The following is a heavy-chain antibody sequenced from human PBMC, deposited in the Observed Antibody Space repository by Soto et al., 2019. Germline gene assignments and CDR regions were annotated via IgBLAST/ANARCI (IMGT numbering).Heavy chain of an antibody. Sequence: ASVKVSCKASGYTFTSYAMHWVRQAPGQRLEWMGWINAGNGNTEYSQKFQGRVTITRDTSASTAYMELSSLRSEDTAVYYCARGGGHCSSTSCYYYYYYGMDVWGQGTTVTVSS. V-gene: IGHV1-3*01. CDR2: INAGNGNT. D-gene: IGHD2-2*01. J-gene: IGHJ6*02. CDR3: ARGGGHCSSTSCYYYYYYGMDV. CDR1: GYTFTSYA.